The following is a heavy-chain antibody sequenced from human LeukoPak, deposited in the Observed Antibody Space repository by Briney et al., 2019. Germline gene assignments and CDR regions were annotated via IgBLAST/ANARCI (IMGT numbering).Heavy chain of an antibody. V-gene: IGHV1-69*13. J-gene: IGHJ3*02. CDR2: IIPIFGTA. Sequence: ASVKVSCKASGGTFSSYAISWVRQAPGQGLEWMGGIIPIFGTANYAQKFQGRVTITADESTSTAYMELSSLRSEDTAVYYCARGPLDCSSTSCSGNAFDIWGQGTMVTVSS. CDR3: ARGPLDCSSTSCSGNAFDI. D-gene: IGHD2-2*01. CDR1: GGTFSSYA.